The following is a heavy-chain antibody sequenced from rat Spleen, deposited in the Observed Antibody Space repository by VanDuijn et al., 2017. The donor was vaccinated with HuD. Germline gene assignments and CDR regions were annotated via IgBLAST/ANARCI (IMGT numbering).Heavy chain of an antibody. D-gene: IGHD4-3*01. CDR1: GFTFNNYW. CDR3: AVSGYGY. V-gene: IGHV5-17*01. J-gene: IGHJ2*01. Sequence: AASGFTFNNYWMTWIRQAPKKGLEWVATIIYDGSSTYYRDSVKGRFTISRDNAKSTIYLQMNSLGSEDTATYYCAVSGYGYWGQGVMVTVSS. CDR2: IIYDGSST.